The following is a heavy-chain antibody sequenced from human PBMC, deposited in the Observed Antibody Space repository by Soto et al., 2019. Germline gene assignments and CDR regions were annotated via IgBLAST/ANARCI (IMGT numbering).Heavy chain of an antibody. CDR3: AEAYCSGGSCYSGYAFDI. J-gene: IGHJ3*02. D-gene: IGHD2-15*01. V-gene: IGHV1-18*01. CDR2: ISAYNGNT. CDR1: GYTFTSYG. Sequence: QVQLVQSGAEVKKPGASVKVSCKASGYTFTSYGISWVRQAPGQGLEWMGWISAYNGNTNYAQKLQGRVTMTTDTSTSTAYMEVRSLRSDDTAVYYCAEAYCSGGSCYSGYAFDIWGQGTMVTVSS.